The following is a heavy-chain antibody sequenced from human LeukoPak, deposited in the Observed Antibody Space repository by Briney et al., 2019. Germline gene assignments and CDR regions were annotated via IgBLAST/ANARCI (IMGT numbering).Heavy chain of an antibody. D-gene: IGHD6-19*01. CDR3: AGDPRIAVAGKYFDY. CDR2: INPNSGGT. J-gene: IGHJ4*02. V-gene: IGHV1-2*06. Sequence: ASVKVSCKASGYTFTGYHMHWVRQAPGQGLGWMGRINPNSGGTNYAQKFQGRVTMTRDTSISTAYMELSRLRSDDTAVYYCAGDPRIAVAGKYFDYWGQGTLVTVSS. CDR1: GYTFTGYH.